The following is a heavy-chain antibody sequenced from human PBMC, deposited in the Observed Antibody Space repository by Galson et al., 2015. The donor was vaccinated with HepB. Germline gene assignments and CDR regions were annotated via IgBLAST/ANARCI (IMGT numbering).Heavy chain of an antibody. CDR3: ARDIAAAFRAFDI. CDR2: ISYDGSNK. CDR1: GFTFSSYA. D-gene: IGHD6-13*01. V-gene: IGHV3-30-3*01. J-gene: IGHJ3*02. Sequence: SLRLSCAASGFTFSSYAMHWVRQAPGKGLEWVAVISYDGSNKYYADSVKGRFTISRDNSKNTLYLQMNSLRAEDTAVYYCARDIAAAFRAFDIWGQGTMVTVSS.